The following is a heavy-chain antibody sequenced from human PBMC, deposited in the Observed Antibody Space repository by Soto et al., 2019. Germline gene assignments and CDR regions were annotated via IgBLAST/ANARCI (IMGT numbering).Heavy chain of an antibody. D-gene: IGHD1-1*01. V-gene: IGHV3-30*18. CDR1: GFTFSSYG. Sequence: GSLRLSCAASGFTFSSYGMHWVRQAPGKGLEWVAVTSYDGSNKYYADSVKGRFTISRDNSKNTLYLQMNSLRAEDTAVYYCAKERTGTTGGYYYYYMDVWGKGTMVTVYS. CDR3: AKERTGTTGGYYYYYMDV. J-gene: IGHJ6*03. CDR2: TSYDGSNK.